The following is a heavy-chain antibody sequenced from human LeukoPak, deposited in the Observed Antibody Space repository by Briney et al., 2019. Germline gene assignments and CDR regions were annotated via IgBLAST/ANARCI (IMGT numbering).Heavy chain of an antibody. J-gene: IGHJ4*02. D-gene: IGHD5-18*01. CDR1: GGSISSYY. CDR3: ARAGYSYGTGYYFDY. V-gene: IGHV4-59*01. CDR2: IYYTGAT. Sequence: SETLSLTCTVSGGSISSYYWRWIRLPPGKGLEWIGYIYYTGATYYNHSLKSRVTISLDTFKNQFSLKLSSVTAAYAAVYYCARAGYSYGTGYYFDYWGQAALVTVSS.